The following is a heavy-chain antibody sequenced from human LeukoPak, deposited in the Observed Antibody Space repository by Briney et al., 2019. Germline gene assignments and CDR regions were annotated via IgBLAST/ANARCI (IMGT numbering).Heavy chain of an antibody. CDR2: IKLKSGGT. D-gene: IGHD3-3*02. J-gene: IGHJ4*02. CDR1: RYTFTCYY. V-gene: IGHV1-2*02. CDR3: ARDLNIFGVVSYYFGY. Sequence: ASVKLSCNASRYTFTCYYMHWVRHAPGQGHEWMGWIKLKSGGTNYAQKFQGRVTTTRDTSISTAYMELSRLRSDDTAVYYCARDLNIFGVVSYYFGYLGEGTQVTVSS.